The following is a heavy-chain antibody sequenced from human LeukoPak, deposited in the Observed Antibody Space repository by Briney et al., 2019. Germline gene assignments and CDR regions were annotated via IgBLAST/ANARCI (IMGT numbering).Heavy chain of an antibody. CDR3: ARDRERVSGTTLDS. J-gene: IGHJ4*02. Sequence: GGSLRLTCLVSGFTFSDFEMTWVRQAPGKGLERISYINSGGTTTYYAASVEGRFTVSRDNAKNSLYLDMSSLRVEGTALYYCARDRERVSGTTLDSWGQGTLVTVSS. CDR1: GFTFSDFE. D-gene: IGHD1/OR15-1a*01. V-gene: IGHV3-48*03. CDR2: INSGGTTT.